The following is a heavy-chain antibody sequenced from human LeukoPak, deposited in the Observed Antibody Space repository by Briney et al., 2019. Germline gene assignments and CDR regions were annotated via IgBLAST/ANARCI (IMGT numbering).Heavy chain of an antibody. J-gene: IGHJ4*02. V-gene: IGHV3-66*01. D-gene: IGHD4-17*01. CDR1: GFSVDSVF. CDR2: IMPGGHI. Sequence: GGSLRLSCRASGFSVDSVFMNWVRQPPGKGLEWVSFIMPGGHIDYTDSVKGRFTISRDSFKNTLSLQMNSLRVDDSAVYHCARGNSVTTTFDFWGQGTLVTVSS. CDR3: ARGNSVTTTFDF.